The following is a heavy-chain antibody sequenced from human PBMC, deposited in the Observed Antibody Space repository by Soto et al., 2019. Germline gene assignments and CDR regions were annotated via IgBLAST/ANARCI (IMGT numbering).Heavy chain of an antibody. J-gene: IGHJ4*02. CDR1: GFTFGDSY. CDR2: ISNDENIK. V-gene: IGHV3-33*01. D-gene: IGHD6-6*01. Sequence: GGSLRLSCAGSGFTFGDSYMHWVRQAPGKGLEWVAVISNDENIKQYADSVRGQFAISRDNSKNTLYLQMTSLRAEDTAIYYCARGLRSVLDYWGQGTLVTVSS. CDR3: ARGLRSVLDY.